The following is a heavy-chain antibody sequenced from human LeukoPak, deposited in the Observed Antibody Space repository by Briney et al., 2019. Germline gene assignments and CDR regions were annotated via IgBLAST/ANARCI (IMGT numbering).Heavy chain of an antibody. Sequence: PGGSLRLSCAASGFTFSSYAMHWVRQAPGKGLEWVAVISYDGSNKYSADSVKGRFTISRDNSKNTLYLQMNSLRPEDTAVYYCARPYSSGWYGDFGYWGQGTLVTVSS. CDR1: GFTFSSYA. CDR2: ISYDGSNK. CDR3: ARPYSSGWYGDFGY. V-gene: IGHV3-30-3*01. D-gene: IGHD6-19*01. J-gene: IGHJ4*02.